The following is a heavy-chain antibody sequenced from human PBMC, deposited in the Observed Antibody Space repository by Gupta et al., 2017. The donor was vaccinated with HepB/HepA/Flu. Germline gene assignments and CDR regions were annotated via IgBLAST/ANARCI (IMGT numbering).Heavy chain of an antibody. D-gene: IGHD3-3*01. CDR2: IYYSGNT. Sequence: VSGGSIRSSHPYWGWIRQSPGKGLEWIGNIYYSGNTYYTPSLKSRVTMSVDTSKNQFSLKLTSVTAADTARNYCARHAPAYDVWSGYYNPALYDCDYWGKGT. CDR3: ARHAPAYDVWSGYYNPALYDCDY. CDR1: GGSIRSSHPY. J-gene: IGHJ4*02. V-gene: IGHV4-39*01.